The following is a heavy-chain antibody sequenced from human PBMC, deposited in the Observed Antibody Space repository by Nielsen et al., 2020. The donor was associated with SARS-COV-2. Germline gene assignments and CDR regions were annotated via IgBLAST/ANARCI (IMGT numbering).Heavy chain of an antibody. D-gene: IGHD3-16*02. CDR3: ARIVKSATPGDPFDY. J-gene: IGHJ4*02. CDR1: GDSVSSNSAA. V-gene: IGHV6-1*01. CDR2: TYYRSKRYN. Sequence: SETLSLTCAISGDSVSSNSAAWNWIRQSPSRGLEWLGRTYYRSKRYNEYAESVKSRITINPDTSRNQFSLQLNSVTPEDTAVYYCARIVKSATPGDPFDYWGQGTLVTVSS.